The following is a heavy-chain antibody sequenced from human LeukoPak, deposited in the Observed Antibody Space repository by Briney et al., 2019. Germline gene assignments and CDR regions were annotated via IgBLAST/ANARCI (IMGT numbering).Heavy chain of an antibody. J-gene: IGHJ4*02. V-gene: IGHV1-2*02. Sequence: ASVKVSCKASGYTFTDYYMHWVRQAPGQGLEWMGWINPNSGDSNYAQKFQGRVTMTRDTSISTTYMELSRLRSDDTAFYYCATQSVSGSQTDLDYWGQGTLVTVSS. CDR1: GYTFTDYY. D-gene: IGHD1-26*01. CDR2: INPNSGDS. CDR3: ATQSVSGSQTDLDY.